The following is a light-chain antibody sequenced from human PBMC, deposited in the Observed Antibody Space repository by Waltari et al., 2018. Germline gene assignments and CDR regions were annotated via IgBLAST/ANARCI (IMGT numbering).Light chain of an antibody. CDR1: QSISSW. Sequence: DIQMTQSPSSLSASVGDKVTITCHSSQSISSWLAWYQQKPGKAPKPLIYKASKLESGVCSMFSGSGSGTDFTLTISRLQPEDFATYYCQQYNNVPWTFGQGTKVEIK. CDR2: KAS. V-gene: IGKV1-5*01. J-gene: IGKJ1*01. CDR3: QQYNNVPWT.